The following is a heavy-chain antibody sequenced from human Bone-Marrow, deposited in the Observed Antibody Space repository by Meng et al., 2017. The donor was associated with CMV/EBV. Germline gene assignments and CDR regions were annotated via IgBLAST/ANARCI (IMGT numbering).Heavy chain of an antibody. CDR2: IKQDGSEK. CDR3: ARGDFWSGDYTDAFDS. V-gene: IGHV3-7*01. D-gene: IGHD3-3*01. J-gene: IGHJ3*02. Sequence: GESLKISCAASGFSFSSYWMSWVRQAPGKGLEWVANIKQDGSEKFYVDSVKGRFTIARDNAKNSLYLQMSSLRAEDTAVYYCARGDFWSGDYTDAFDSWGQGTMVTVSS. CDR1: GFSFSSYW.